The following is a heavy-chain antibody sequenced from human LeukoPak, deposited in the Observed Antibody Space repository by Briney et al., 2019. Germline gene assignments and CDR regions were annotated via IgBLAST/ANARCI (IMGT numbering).Heavy chain of an antibody. CDR1: GFTFSSNW. CDR3: AKDLAFWSGYYIRYFQH. V-gene: IGHV3-74*01. D-gene: IGHD3-3*01. Sequence: GGSLRLSCAASGFTFSSNWMHWVRQAPGKGLVWVSRINEDGSTTNYADSVKGRSTIFRDNSKNTLYLQMNSLRAEDTAVYYCAKDLAFWSGYYIRYFQHWGQGTLVTVSS. J-gene: IGHJ1*01. CDR2: INEDGSTT.